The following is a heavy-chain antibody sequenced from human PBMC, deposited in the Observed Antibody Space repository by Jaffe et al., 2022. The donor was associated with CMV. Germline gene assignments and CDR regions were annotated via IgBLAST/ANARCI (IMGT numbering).Heavy chain of an antibody. CDR1: GGSISSSSYY. Sequence: QLQLQESGPGLVKPSETLSLTCTVSGGSISSSSYYWGWIRQPPGKGLEWIGSIYYSGSTYYNPSLKSRVTISVDTSKNQFSLKLSSVTAADTAVYYCARTERIAVAGTFFDYWGQGTLVTVSS. V-gene: IGHV4-39*01. CDR3: ARTERIAVAGTFFDY. D-gene: IGHD6-19*01. CDR2: IYYSGST. J-gene: IGHJ4*02.